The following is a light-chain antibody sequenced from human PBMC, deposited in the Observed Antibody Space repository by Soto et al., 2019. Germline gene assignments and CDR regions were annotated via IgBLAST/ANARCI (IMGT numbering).Light chain of an antibody. CDR2: DVS. J-gene: IGLJ2*01. V-gene: IGLV2-14*01. Sequence: QSVLTQPASVSGSPGQSITISCTGTSRDVGGYNYVSWYQQHPGKAPKLMIYDVSNRPSGVSNRFSGSKSGNTASLTISGLQAEEEADYYCSSYTSSSIVVFGGGTKLTVL. CDR1: SRDVGGYNY. CDR3: SSYTSSSIVV.